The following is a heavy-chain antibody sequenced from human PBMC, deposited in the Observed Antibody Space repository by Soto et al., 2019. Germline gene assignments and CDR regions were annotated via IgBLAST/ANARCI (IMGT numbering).Heavy chain of an antibody. CDR3: ARDLGYSYGYWVGY. J-gene: IGHJ4*02. D-gene: IGHD5-18*01. Sequence: EVQLLESGGGLVQPGGSLRVSCAASGFTFSSYAMIWVRQAPGKGLEWVSAISDTGDSTYYADSVKGRFTISRDNSKNTLFLQMNSLRAEHTALYYCARDLGYSYGYWVGYWGQGTLVTVAS. CDR1: GFTFSSYA. V-gene: IGHV3-23*01. CDR2: ISDTGDST.